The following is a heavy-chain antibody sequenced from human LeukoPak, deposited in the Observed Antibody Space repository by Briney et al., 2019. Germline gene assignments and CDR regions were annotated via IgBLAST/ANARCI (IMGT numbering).Heavy chain of an antibody. CDR3: ARAYSGSYRQVYFDY. D-gene: IGHD1-26*01. V-gene: IGHV4-39*07. J-gene: IGHJ4*02. Sequence: SETLSLTCTVSGGSISSSSYYWGWIRQPPGKGLEWIGSIYYSGSTYYNPSLKSRDTISVDTSKNQFSLKLSSVTAADTAVYYCARAYSGSYRQVYFDYWGQGTLVTVSS. CDR1: GGSISSSSYY. CDR2: IYYSGST.